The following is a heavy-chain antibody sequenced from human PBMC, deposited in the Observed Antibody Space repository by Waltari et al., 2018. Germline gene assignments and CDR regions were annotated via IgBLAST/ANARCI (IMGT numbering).Heavy chain of an antibody. Sequence: QVQLVESGGGVVQPGRSLRLSCAAPAFTYRTSIIHWVRQAQGKGLEVVAAMSYDGFNKYYADSVKGRFSIGRDDSKNTVYLQANSLTTEDTAVYYCGREGGTSGYSGYLDTWGQGTLVTVSS. CDR2: MSYDGFNK. J-gene: IGHJ4*02. D-gene: IGHD2-15*01. CDR3: GREGGTSGYSGYLDT. V-gene: IGHV3-30*01. CDR1: AFTYRTSI.